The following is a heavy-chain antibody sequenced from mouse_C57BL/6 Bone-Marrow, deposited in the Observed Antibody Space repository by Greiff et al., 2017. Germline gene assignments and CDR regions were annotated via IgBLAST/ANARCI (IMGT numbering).Heavy chain of an antibody. D-gene: IGHD1-1*01. CDR1: GFNIKDDY. CDR2: IDPENGDT. J-gene: IGHJ2*01. V-gene: IGHV14-4*01. Sequence: EVNVVESGAELVRPGASVKLSCTASGFNIKDDYMHWVKQRPEQGLEWIGWIDPENGDTEYASKFQGKATITADTSSNTAYLQLSSLTSEDTAVYYCTTLYGSSLDYWGQGTTLTVSS. CDR3: TTLYGSSLDY.